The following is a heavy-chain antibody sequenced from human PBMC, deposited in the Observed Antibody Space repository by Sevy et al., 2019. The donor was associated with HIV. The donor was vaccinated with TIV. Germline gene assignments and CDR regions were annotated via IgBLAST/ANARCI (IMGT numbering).Heavy chain of an antibody. CDR3: ARASCCYYYYYMDV. Sequence: GGSLRLSCAASGFTFSSYSMNWVRQAPGKGLEWVASISSSSSYIYYADSVKGRFTISRDNAKNSLYLQMNSLRAEDTAVYYCARASCCYYYYYMDVWGKGTTVTVSS. V-gene: IGHV3-21*01. D-gene: IGHD2-2*01. J-gene: IGHJ6*03. CDR2: ISSSSSYI. CDR1: GFTFSSYS.